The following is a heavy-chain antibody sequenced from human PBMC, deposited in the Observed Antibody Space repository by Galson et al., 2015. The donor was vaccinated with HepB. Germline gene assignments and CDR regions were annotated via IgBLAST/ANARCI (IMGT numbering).Heavy chain of an antibody. Sequence: LSLTCAVYGGSFSGYYWSWIRQPPGKGLEWIGEINHSGSTNYNPSLKSRVTISVNTSKNQFSLKLSSVTAADTAVYYCATEGCGGDCYSGYWGQGTLVTVSS. CDR3: ATEGCGGDCYSGY. V-gene: IGHV4-34*01. D-gene: IGHD2-21*02. CDR1: GGSFSGYY. J-gene: IGHJ4*02. CDR2: INHSGST.